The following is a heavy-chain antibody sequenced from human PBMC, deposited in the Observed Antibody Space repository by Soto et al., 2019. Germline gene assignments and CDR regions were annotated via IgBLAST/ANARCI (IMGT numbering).Heavy chain of an antibody. CDR2: INPYSGGT. V-gene: IGHV1-2*04. J-gene: IGHJ4*02. CDR1: GYTFTDFY. Sequence: QMQLVQSGAEVKKPGASVKVSCKASGYTFTDFYIHWVRQAPGQGLEWMGWINPYSGGTNYPQKFQGCVTMTRDTSINTAYMELTRLTSDDTALYYCARGAGSTSGPDFDYWGQGTLVTVSS. D-gene: IGHD2-8*02. CDR3: ARGAGSTSGPDFDY.